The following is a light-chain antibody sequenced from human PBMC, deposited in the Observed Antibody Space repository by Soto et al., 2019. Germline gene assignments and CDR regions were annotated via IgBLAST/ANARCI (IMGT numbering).Light chain of an antibody. J-gene: IGKJ5*01. CDR1: QSVSSSY. CDR2: GAS. CDR3: QQYHDWPPVT. Sequence: ETVLTQTPGALCLSPGERGTLSCRASQSVSSSYLAWYQQQPGQAPRLLIYGASTRATGIPARFSCSGSGTEYTISICSLQTDDDAVFYCQQYHDWPPVTCGQGTRLEIK. V-gene: IGKV3-15*01.